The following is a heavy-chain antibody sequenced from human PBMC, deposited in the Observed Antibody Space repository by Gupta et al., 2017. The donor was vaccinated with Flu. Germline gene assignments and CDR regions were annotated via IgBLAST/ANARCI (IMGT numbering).Heavy chain of an antibody. Sequence: RAFVASEFTSRIFAMSWVRQAPGKRPEWVSAISGSGAGIKYADSVKGRFTISRDNSKNTVSLQMSSLSHEDTAIYYCAEDTNVAGSFYREHPWGRGTLVSVSS. CDR1: EFTSRIFA. J-gene: IGHJ5*02. CDR2: ISGSGAGI. V-gene: IGHV3-23*01. CDR3: AEDTNVAGSFYREHP. D-gene: IGHD1-26*01.